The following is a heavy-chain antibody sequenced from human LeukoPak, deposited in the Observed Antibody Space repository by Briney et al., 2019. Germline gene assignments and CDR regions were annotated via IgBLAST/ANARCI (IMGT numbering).Heavy chain of an antibody. J-gene: IGHJ3*02. Sequence: SETLSLTCTVSGGSISSYYWSWIRQPPGKGLEWIGYIYYSGSTNYNPSLKSRVTISVDTSKNQFSLKLSSVTAADTAVYYCARETLYRAFDIWGQGTMVTASS. CDR3: ARETLYRAFDI. CDR2: IYYSGST. CDR1: GGSISSYY. V-gene: IGHV4-59*01.